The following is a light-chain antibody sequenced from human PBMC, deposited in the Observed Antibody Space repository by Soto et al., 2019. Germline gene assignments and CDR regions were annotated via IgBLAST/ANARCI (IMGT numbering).Light chain of an antibody. Sequence: EVVLTQSPGTLSLSPGARATLSCRASQSVSISDLAWYKQKSGQAPRLLIYGASSRATVIPDRFSCSVSVTDFTITISRLEPEDLSVYYWQQYGSSPLFTFGQGTRLEIK. J-gene: IGKJ5*01. CDR2: GAS. V-gene: IGKV3-20*01. CDR1: QSVSISD. CDR3: QQYGSSPLFT.